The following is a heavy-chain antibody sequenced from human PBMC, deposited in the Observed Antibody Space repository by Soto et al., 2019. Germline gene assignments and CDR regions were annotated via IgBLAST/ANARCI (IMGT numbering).Heavy chain of an antibody. V-gene: IGHV4-59*08. CDR2: IYYSGST. D-gene: IGHD6-13*01. CDR1: GGSISSYY. CDR3: AITGYSSSWGPGGFDY. Sequence: QVQLQESGPGLVEPSETLSLTCTVSGGSISSYYWSWIRQPPGKGLEWIGYIYYSGSTNYNPSLNSRVTISVDTSKNQFSLKLSSVTAADTAVYYCAITGYSSSWGPGGFDYWGQGTLVTVSS. J-gene: IGHJ4*02.